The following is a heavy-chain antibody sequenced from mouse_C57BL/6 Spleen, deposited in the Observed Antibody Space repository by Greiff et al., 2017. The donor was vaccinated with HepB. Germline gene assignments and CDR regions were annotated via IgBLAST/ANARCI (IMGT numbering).Heavy chain of an antibody. V-gene: IGHV10-1*01. J-gene: IGHJ2*01. Sequence: EVQLVESGGGLVQPQGSLKLSCAASGFSFNTYAMNWVRQAPGKGLEWVARLRSKSNNYATYYADSVKDRFTISRDDSESMLYLQMNNLRTEDTAMYYCRQGVYDYDSFDYWGQGTTLTVSS. CDR3: RQGVYDYDSFDY. CDR1: GFSFNTYA. CDR2: LRSKSNNYAT. D-gene: IGHD2-4*01.